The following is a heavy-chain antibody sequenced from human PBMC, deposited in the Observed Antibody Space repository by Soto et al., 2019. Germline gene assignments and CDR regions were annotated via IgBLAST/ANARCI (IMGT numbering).Heavy chain of an antibody. V-gene: IGHV5-10-1*01. CDR1: GDSYINYW. D-gene: IGHD2-8*02. CDR2: IDPTDSET. J-gene: IGHJ6*02. Sequence: PEEPLKISCQGSGDSYINYWITWVRQMPGKGLEWMGRIDPTDSETRYNPAFEGHVSISVDKSIGTAYLQWTSLKASDTAMYYCARRGVWSTWDYYGLDVWGQGNTVTVSS. CDR3: ARRGVWSTWDYYGLDV.